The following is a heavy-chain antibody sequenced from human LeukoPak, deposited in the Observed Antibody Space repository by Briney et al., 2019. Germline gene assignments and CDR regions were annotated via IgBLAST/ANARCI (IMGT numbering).Heavy chain of an antibody. J-gene: IGHJ4*02. CDR2: IRYDGSNK. CDR1: GFTFSSYG. Sequence: GGSLRLSCAASGFTFSSYGMHWVRQAPGKGLEWVAFIRYDGSNKYYADSVKGRFTISRDNSKNTLYLQMNSLRAEDTAVYYCAKFGRIASTSTGTLFDYWGQGTLVTVSS. CDR3: AKFGRIASTSTGTLFDY. V-gene: IGHV3-30*02. D-gene: IGHD1-1*01.